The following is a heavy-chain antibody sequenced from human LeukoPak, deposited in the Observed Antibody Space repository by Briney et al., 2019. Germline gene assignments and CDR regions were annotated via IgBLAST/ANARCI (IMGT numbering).Heavy chain of an antibody. Sequence: GGSLRLSCAASGFTFISHLMHWVRQAPGKGLVWVSRISSDGTYTNYAGSVRGRFTISRDSGRKSVYLQMNSLTTDDTAFYFCAKELDTMFFDYWGQGALVTVSS. V-gene: IGHV3-74*01. CDR1: GFTFISHL. CDR2: ISSDGTYT. D-gene: IGHD3-10*02. CDR3: AKELDTMFFDY. J-gene: IGHJ4*02.